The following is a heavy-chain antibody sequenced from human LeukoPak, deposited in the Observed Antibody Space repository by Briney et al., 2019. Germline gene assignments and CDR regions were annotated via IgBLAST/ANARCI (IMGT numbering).Heavy chain of an antibody. CDR1: GYTFTGYY. J-gene: IGHJ6*03. CDR3: ARDLKYCGGDCYSRYSYFYYMDV. D-gene: IGHD2-21*02. Sequence: ASVKVSFKASGYTFTGYYMHWVRQAPGQGLGWMGWINTNNGGTNYAQKFQGRVTITRDTSISTAYMELSRLRSDDTAVYYCARDLKYCGGDCYSRYSYFYYMDVWGKGTTVTVSS. V-gene: IGHV1-2*02. CDR2: INTNNGGT.